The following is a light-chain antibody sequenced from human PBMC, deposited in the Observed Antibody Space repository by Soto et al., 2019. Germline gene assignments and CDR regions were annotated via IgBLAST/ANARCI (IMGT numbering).Light chain of an antibody. CDR1: QSVSRY. Sequence: IILTKSPATLSVSPGEGATLSCGASQSVSRYLAWYQQKPGQTPRLIIYGASGRADGITHRFSGSGFGTDFTLPISKVEPEDFAVHYCKQYGNSRSVTFGQGSSLEFK. CDR2: GAS. J-gene: IGKJ5*01. V-gene: IGKV3-20*01. CDR3: KQYGNSRSVT.